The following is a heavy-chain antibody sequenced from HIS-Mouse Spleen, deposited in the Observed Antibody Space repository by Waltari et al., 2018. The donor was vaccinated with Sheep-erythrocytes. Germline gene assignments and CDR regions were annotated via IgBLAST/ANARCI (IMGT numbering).Heavy chain of an antibody. CDR3: ARDQGDSGSYYYYYGMDV. D-gene: IGHD1-26*01. J-gene: IGHJ6*02. Sequence: EVQLVESGGGLVKPGGSLRLSCAASGFTFSSYSMNWVHQAPGEGLGWVPSLSSSSSYIYYADSVKGRFTISRDNAKNSLYLQMNSLRAEDTAVYYCARDQGDSGSYYYYYGMDVWGQGTTVTVSS. CDR1: GFTFSSYS. CDR2: LSSSSSYI. V-gene: IGHV3-21*01.